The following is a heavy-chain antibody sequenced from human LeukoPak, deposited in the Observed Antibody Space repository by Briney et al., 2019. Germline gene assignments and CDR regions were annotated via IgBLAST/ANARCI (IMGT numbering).Heavy chain of an antibody. CDR2: ISAYNGNT. Sequence: GASVKVSCKASGYTFTSYGISWVRQAPGQGLEWMGWISAYNGNTNYAQKLQDRVTMTTDTSTTTAYMELRSLRSDDTAVYYCARGFYCSSSSCPHLDNWGQGTLVTVSS. CDR3: ARGFYCSSSSCPHLDN. V-gene: IGHV1-18*01. D-gene: IGHD2-2*01. J-gene: IGHJ4*02. CDR1: GYTFTSYG.